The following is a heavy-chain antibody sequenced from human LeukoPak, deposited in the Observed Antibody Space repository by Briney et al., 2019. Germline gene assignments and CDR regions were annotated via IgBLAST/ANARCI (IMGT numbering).Heavy chain of an antibody. CDR3: TRVGYIDEGIDY. CDR1: GFTFSSYA. D-gene: IGHD5-24*01. J-gene: IGHJ4*02. CDR2: IRGSGGST. Sequence: GGSLRLSCAASGFTFSSYAMSWVRQAPGKGLEWVSAIRGSGGSTYYADSVKGRFTISRDNAKNSLYLQMNSLRAEDTAIYYCTRVGYIDEGIDYWGQGTLVTVSS. V-gene: IGHV3-23*01.